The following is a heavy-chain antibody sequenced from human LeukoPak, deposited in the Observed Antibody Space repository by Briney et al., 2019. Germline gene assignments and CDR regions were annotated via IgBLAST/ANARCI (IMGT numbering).Heavy chain of an antibody. J-gene: IGHJ6*03. Sequence: SETLSLTCIVSGGSISSYYWSWIRQPPGKGLEWIGYIYYSGSINYNPSLWSRVTISVDTSKNQFSLKLSSVTAADTAVYCCARTVNTAFAYYYYYMDVWGKGTTVTVSS. V-gene: IGHV4-59*01. CDR1: GGSISSYY. CDR2: IYYSGSI. D-gene: IGHD5-18*01. CDR3: ARTVNTAFAYYYYYMDV.